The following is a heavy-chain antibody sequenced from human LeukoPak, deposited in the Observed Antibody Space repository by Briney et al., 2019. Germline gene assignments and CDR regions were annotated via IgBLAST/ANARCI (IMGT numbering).Heavy chain of an antibody. CDR3: AGRSCSNGICPFDY. V-gene: IGHV3-21*01. CDR2: ISSGSTAK. J-gene: IGHJ4*02. CDR1: GFTFSSYW. Sequence: GGSLRLSCAASGFTFSSYWMSWVRQAPGKGLEWVSSISSGSTAKWYADSVKGRFTTSRDNAHFSLYLQMNGLRAEDTAVYYCAGRSCSNGICPFDYWGQGTLVTVSS. D-gene: IGHD2-8*01.